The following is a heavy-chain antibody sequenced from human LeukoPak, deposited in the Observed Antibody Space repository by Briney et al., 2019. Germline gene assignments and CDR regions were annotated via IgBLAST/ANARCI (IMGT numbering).Heavy chain of an antibody. J-gene: IGHJ6*03. Sequence: PSETLSLTCSVSGFSISSSAYYWGWVRQSPGKGPEWIGAFYYNGNTYYKPSLQSRVTISADTSKNQFSLDLTSVTAAGAAIYWCVCQRATLGSTHYYMDAWGKGTTVVVSS. CDR2: FYYNGNT. V-gene: IGHV4-39*07. CDR1: GFSISSSAYY. CDR3: VCQRATLGSTHYYMDA. D-gene: IGHD3-16*01.